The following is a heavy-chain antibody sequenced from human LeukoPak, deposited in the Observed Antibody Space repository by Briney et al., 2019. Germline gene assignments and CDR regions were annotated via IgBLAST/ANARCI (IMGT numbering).Heavy chain of an antibody. J-gene: IGHJ4*02. V-gene: IGHV4-30-4*01. D-gene: IGHD3-10*01. CDR2: IYYTGTT. CDR1: GGSVSSGDYF. Sequence: SETLSLTCTVSGGSVSSGDYFWRWIRQPPGKGLELIAYIYYTGTTYYNPSLKSPVTISIDTSKNQFSLKLNSVTAADTAVYYCARQYYGSEDNWGQGTLVTVSS. CDR3: ARQYYGSEDN.